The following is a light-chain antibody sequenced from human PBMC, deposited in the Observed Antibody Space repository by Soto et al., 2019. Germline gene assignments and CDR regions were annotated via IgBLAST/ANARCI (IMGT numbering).Light chain of an antibody. Sequence: QSVLTQPRSVSGSPGQSVTISCTGTGSDVGGYHYVSWFQHHPGKAPKLIIFEVSNRPSGISDRFSGFKSANTAYLTISGVQPEDEADYHCSSYTTIKTVVFGGGTQLTVL. CDR2: EVS. V-gene: IGLV2-11*01. CDR3: SSYTTIKTVV. J-gene: IGLJ2*01. CDR1: GSDVGGYHY.